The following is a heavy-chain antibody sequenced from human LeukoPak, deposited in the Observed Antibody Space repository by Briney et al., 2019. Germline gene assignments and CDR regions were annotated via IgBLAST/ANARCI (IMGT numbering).Heavy chain of an antibody. J-gene: IGHJ4*02. CDR1: GFIFSSYG. Sequence: PGRSLRLSCAASGFIFSSYGMHWVRQAPGKGLEWVAVISYDGSNKYYADSVKGRFTISRDNSKNTLYLQMNSLRAEDTAVYYCAKVGGQYGLIDYWGQGTLVTVSS. CDR2: ISYDGSNK. D-gene: IGHD1-26*01. CDR3: AKVGGQYGLIDY. V-gene: IGHV3-30*18.